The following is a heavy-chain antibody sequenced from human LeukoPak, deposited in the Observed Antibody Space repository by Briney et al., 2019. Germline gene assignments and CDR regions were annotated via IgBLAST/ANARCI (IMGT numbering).Heavy chain of an antibody. CDR2: IYYSGST. D-gene: IGHD3-22*01. CDR3: ARENGFYYDSSGYLFDY. V-gene: IGHV4-31*03. CDR1: GGSISSGGYS. J-gene: IGHJ4*02. Sequence: PSETLSLTCTVSGGSISSGGYSWSWIRQHPGKGLEWIGYIYYSGSTYYNPSLKSRVTMSVDTSKNQFSLKLSSVTAADTAVYYCARENGFYYDSSGYLFDYWGQGTLVTVSS.